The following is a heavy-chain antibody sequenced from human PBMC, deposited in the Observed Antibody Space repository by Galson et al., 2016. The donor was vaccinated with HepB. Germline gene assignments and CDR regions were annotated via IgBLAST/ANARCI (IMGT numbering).Heavy chain of an antibody. CDR2: IIPIFGTA. Sequence: SVKVSCKASGGTFSRNPIAWVRQAPGQGLEWMGGIIPIFGTAKYAQKFQGRVTITADKSTTTAYMELSRLRSEDAAVYYCARGVQTQQLTPSWFDPWGQGTLVTVSS. V-gene: IGHV1-69*06. CDR1: GGTFSRNP. J-gene: IGHJ5*02. CDR3: ARGVQTQQLTPSWFDP. D-gene: IGHD1-1*01.